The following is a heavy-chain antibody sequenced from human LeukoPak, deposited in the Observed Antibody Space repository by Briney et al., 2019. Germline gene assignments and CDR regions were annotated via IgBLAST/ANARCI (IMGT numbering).Heavy chain of an antibody. D-gene: IGHD1-26*01. V-gene: IGHV3-23*01. CDR1: GFTFSSYA. CDR3: ARDRWELRGTFDY. J-gene: IGHJ4*02. Sequence: GGSLRLSCAASGFTFSSYAMSWVRQAPGKGLEWVSAISGSGGSTYYADSVKGRFTISRDNSKNTLYLQMNSLRAEDTAVYYCARDRWELRGTFDYWGQGTLVTVSS. CDR2: ISGSGGST.